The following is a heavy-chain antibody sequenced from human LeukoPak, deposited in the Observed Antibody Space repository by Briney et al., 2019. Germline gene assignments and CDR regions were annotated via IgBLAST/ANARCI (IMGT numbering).Heavy chain of an antibody. D-gene: IGHD5-12*01. CDR1: GYTFTSYA. Sequence: ASVKVSCKASGYTFTSYAMHWVRQAPGQRLEWMGWINAGNGNTKYSQKFQGGVTITRDTSASTAYMELSSLRSEDTAVYYCARGERGYSGYDHYNWFDPWGQGTLVTVSS. CDR2: INAGNGNT. J-gene: IGHJ5*02. V-gene: IGHV1-3*01. CDR3: ARGERGYSGYDHYNWFDP.